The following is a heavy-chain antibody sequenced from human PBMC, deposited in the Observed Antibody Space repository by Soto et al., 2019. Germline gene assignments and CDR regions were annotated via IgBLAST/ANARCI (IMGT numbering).Heavy chain of an antibody. CDR3: AREVASGSHVGY. CDR2: IIPIFGTA. D-gene: IGHD3-22*01. J-gene: IGHJ4*02. V-gene: IGHV1-69*01. Sequence: QVQLVQSGAEVKKPGSSVKVSCKASGGTFSSYAISWVRQAPGQGLEWMGGIIPIFGTANYAQKFQGRVRITAVESTSTAYMELSSLRSEDTVVYYCAREVASGSHVGYWGQGTLVTVAS. CDR1: GGTFSSYA.